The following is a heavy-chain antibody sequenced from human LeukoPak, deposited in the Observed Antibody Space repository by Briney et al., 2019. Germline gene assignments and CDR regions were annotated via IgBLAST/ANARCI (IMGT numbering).Heavy chain of an antibody. V-gene: IGHV1-46*01. J-gene: IGHJ3*02. CDR1: GYTFTSYY. Sequence: GASVKVSCKASGYTFTSYYMHGVRQAPGQGLEWMGIISPSGASTTYARNFQGRVTMTRDMSTSTVYMELSSLKSEDTAVYYCARGSSRSPRDAFDIWGQGTMVTVSS. CDR2: ISPSGAST. CDR3: ARGSSRSPRDAFDI.